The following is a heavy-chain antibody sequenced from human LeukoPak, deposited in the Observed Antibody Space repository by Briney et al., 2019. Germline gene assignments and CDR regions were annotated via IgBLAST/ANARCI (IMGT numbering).Heavy chain of an antibody. CDR3: ARVPGIAVAGTEDAFDI. D-gene: IGHD6-19*01. CDR2: IYTSGST. Sequence: ASETLSLTCTVSGGSISSGSYYWSWIRKPAGKGLEWIGRIYTSGSTNYNPSLKSRVTISVETSKNQFPLKLSSVTAADTAVYYCARVPGIAVAGTEDAFDIWGQGTMVTVSS. J-gene: IGHJ3*02. V-gene: IGHV4-61*02. CDR1: GGSISSGSYY.